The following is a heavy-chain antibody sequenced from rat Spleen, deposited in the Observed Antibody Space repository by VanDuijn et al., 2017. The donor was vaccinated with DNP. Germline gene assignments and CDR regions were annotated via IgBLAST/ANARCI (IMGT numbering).Heavy chain of an antibody. D-gene: IGHD1-11*01. Sequence: EVQLRESGPGLVKPSQSLSLTCSVTGFSITSNYWGWIRKFPGNKMEWIGHISYRGITTYNPSLERRISIIRDTSKNQFFLQLNSVIIEDTATYYCARWVYGTYWYFDSWGPGILVTVSS. J-gene: IGHJ1*01. CDR3: ARWVYGTYWYFDS. CDR2: ISYRGIT. CDR1: GFSITSNY. V-gene: IGHV3-1*01.